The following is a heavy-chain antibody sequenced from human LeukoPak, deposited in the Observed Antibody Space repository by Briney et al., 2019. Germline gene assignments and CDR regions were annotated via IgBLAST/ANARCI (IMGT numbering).Heavy chain of an antibody. CDR1: GFIFSSYA. Sequence: GGSLRLSCAASGFIFSSYAMSWVRRAPGQGLEWVAFIQRDGSYEYYADSVKGRFTISRDNSKNNVYLEMNSLRAEDTAVYYCAKDQGTTGSYDYWGQGTLVTVSS. J-gene: IGHJ4*02. D-gene: IGHD3-9*01. CDR2: IQRDGSYE. V-gene: IGHV3-30*02. CDR3: AKDQGTTGSYDY.